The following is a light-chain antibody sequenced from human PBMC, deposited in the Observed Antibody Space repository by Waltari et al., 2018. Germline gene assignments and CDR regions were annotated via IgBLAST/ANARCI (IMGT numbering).Light chain of an antibody. Sequence: DIVMTQSPDSLALSLGERATINCESSRSRLYSSNNKYYLAWFQQKPGQPPKLLISWASTRESGVPDRFSGSGSGTDFTLTISSLQAEDVALYFCQQYYSVPYTFGQGTKLEIK. V-gene: IGKV4-1*01. CDR1: RSRLYSSNNKYY. J-gene: IGKJ2*01. CDR3: QQYYSVPYT. CDR2: WAS.